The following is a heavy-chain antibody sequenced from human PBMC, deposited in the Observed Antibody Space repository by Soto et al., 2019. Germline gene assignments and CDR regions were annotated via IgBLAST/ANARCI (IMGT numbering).Heavy chain of an antibody. CDR1: GFTFSSYW. CDR3: ASTTLRYFDWLLVPDPYYYYYMDV. D-gene: IGHD3-9*01. V-gene: IGHV3-7*01. CDR2: IKQDGSEK. Sequence: GGSLRLSCAASGFTFSSYWMSWVRQAPGKGLEWVANIKQDGSEKYYVDSVKGRFTISRDNAKNSLYLQMNSLRAEDTAVYYCASTTLRYFDWLLVPDPYYYYYMDVWGKGTTVTVSS. J-gene: IGHJ6*03.